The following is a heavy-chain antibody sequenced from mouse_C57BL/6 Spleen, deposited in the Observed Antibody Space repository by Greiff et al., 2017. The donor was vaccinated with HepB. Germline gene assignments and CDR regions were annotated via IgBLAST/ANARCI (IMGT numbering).Heavy chain of an antibody. CDR2: IHPNSGST. Sequence: QVQLQQSGAELVKPGASVKLSCKASGYTFTSYWMHWVKQRPGQGLEWIGMIHPNSGSTNYNEKFKSKATLTVDKSSSTAYMQLSSLTSEDSAVYYCARGDYDYGFDYWGQGTTLTVSS. V-gene: IGHV1-64*01. CDR3: ARGDYDYGFDY. CDR1: GYTFTSYW. J-gene: IGHJ2*01. D-gene: IGHD2-4*01.